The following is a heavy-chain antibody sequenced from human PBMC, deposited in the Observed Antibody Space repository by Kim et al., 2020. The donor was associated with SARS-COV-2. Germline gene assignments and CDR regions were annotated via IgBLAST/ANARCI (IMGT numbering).Heavy chain of an antibody. J-gene: IGHJ4*02. CDR3: ARGGSSWRHKFDY. V-gene: IGHV1-2*02. D-gene: IGHD6-13*01. Sequence: YAQKFQGRVTMTRDTSISTAYMELSRLRSDDTAVYYCARGGSSWRHKFDYWGQGTLVTVSS.